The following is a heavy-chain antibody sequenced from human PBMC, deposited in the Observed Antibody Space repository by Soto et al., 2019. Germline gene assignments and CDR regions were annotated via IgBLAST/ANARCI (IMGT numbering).Heavy chain of an antibody. D-gene: IGHD3-10*01. Sequence: SETLSLTCTVSGGSISSYYWSWIRQPPGKGLEWIGYIYYSGSTNYNPSLKSRVTISVDTSKNQFSLKLSSVTAADTAVYYCARGGITMVRGVIDYYYGMDVWGQGNTVTVSS. CDR2: IYYSGST. J-gene: IGHJ6*02. CDR1: GGSISSYY. CDR3: ARGGITMVRGVIDYYYGMDV. V-gene: IGHV4-59*01.